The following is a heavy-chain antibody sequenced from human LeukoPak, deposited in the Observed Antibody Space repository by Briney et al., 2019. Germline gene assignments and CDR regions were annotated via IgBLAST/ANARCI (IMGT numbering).Heavy chain of an antibody. D-gene: IGHD2/OR15-2a*01. CDR2: ISSSSSAI. V-gene: IGHV3-48*02. Sequence: PGGSLRLSCAASGFTFSEYTMNWVRQAPGKGLEWVSYISSSSSAIYYADSVKGRFTISRDNAKNSLYLQMNSLRDEDTAVYYCARESRENAMNAFDIWGQGTMVTVSS. CDR1: GFTFSEYT. CDR3: ARESRENAMNAFDI. J-gene: IGHJ3*02.